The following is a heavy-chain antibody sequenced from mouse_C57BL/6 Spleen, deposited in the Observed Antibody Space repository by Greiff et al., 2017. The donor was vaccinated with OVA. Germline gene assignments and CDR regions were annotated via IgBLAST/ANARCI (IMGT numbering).Heavy chain of an antibody. CDR2: IRNKANGYTT. J-gene: IGHJ2*01. Sequence: DVKLVESGGGLVQPGGSLSLSCAASGFTFTDYYMSWVRQPPGKALEWLGFIRNKANGYTTEYSASVKGRFTISRDTSQSILYLQMNALRAADSATDYCARSGYYATDYFDYWGQGTTLTVSS. CDR3: ARSGYYATDYFDY. V-gene: IGHV7-3*01. D-gene: IGHD2-1*01. CDR1: GFTFTDYY.